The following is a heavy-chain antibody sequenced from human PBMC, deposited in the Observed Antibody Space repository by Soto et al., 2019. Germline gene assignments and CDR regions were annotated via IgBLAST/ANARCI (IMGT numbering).Heavy chain of an antibody. CDR1: GGSISSYY. V-gene: IGHV4-59*01. Sequence: QVQLQESGPGLVKPSETLSLTCTVSGGSISSYYWNWIRQPPGKGLEWIGYIYYSGSTNYNPSLKSRVTISLDTSKNQFSLKLSSVTDADTAVYYCARGSRGVGATFDYWGQGTLVTVSS. D-gene: IGHD1-26*01. J-gene: IGHJ4*02. CDR3: ARGSRGVGATFDY. CDR2: IYYSGST.